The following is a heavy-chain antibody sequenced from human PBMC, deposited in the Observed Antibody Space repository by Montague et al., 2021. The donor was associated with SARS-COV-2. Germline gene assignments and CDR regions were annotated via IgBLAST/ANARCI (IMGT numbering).Heavy chain of an antibody. Sequence: SETLSLTCSVSGGSISDYYWNWIRQPPGKGLEWIGYIYYNTGNTNYNPSLQSRVTISLDTSKNQFSPNLNSVTAADTAVYYCARGSYGSGSYHAFDIWSQGTVVAVSS. D-gene: IGHD3-10*01. CDR2: IYYNTGNT. CDR1: GGSISDYY. CDR3: ARGSYGSGSYHAFDI. J-gene: IGHJ3*02. V-gene: IGHV4-59*08.